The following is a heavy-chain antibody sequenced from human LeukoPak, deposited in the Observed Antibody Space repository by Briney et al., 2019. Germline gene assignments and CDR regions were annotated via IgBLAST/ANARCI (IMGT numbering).Heavy chain of an antibody. V-gene: IGHV3-48*03. D-gene: IGHD3-22*01. Sequence: PGGSLRLSCAASGFTFSSYEMNWVRQAPGKGLEGVSYISSGGSTIYYADSVKGRFTISRDNAKNSLYLQLNSLRAEDTAVYYCARALRYYDSSGYPYWGQGTLVTVSS. CDR3: ARALRYYDSSGYPY. J-gene: IGHJ4*02. CDR1: GFTFSSYE. CDR2: ISSGGSTI.